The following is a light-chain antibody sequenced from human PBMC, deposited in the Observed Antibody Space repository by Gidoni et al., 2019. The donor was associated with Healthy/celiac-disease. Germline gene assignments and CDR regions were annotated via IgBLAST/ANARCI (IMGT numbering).Light chain of an antibody. V-gene: IGKV4-1*01. CDR2: WSS. Sequence: DIVMTQSTDSLAVSLGERATINCKSSQSVLYSSNHKNYFAWYQQKPVQPPKLLLSWSSTRESGVPDRFSGSGSGTDFTLTISSRQAEDVAVYYCQQYYSTPWTFGQGTKVEIK. CDR1: QSVLYSSNHKNY. J-gene: IGKJ1*01. CDR3: QQYYSTPWT.